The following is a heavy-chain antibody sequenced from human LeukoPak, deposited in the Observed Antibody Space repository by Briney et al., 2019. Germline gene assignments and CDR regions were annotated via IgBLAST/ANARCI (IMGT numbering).Heavy chain of an antibody. CDR2: ISSSTLKI. D-gene: IGHD6-19*01. CDR3: ARDPRYSSGWYA. CDR1: GFTFSKYA. Sequence: GGSLRLSCAASGFTFSKYAMTWVRQAPGKGLEWVSAISSSTLKIYYADSVKGRFTISRDNSKNTLYLQMNSVRAEDTAVYYCARDPRYSSGWYAWGQGTLVTVSS. V-gene: IGHV3-23*01. J-gene: IGHJ4*02.